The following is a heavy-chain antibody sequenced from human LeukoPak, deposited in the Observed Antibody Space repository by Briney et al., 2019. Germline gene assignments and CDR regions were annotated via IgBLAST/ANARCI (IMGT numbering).Heavy chain of an antibody. CDR2: INSDGSST. Sequence: GGSLRLSCAASGFTFSSYWMHWVRQAPGKGLVWVSRINSDGSSTSYADSVKGRFTISRDNAKNTLYRQMNSLRAEDTAVYYCARAWGYYFAFDIWGQGTMVTVSS. V-gene: IGHV3-74*01. CDR1: GFTFSSYW. D-gene: IGHD3-22*01. J-gene: IGHJ3*02. CDR3: ARAWGYYFAFDI.